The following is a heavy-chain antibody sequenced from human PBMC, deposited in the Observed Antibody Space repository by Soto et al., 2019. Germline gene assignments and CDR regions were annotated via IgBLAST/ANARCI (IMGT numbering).Heavy chain of an antibody. CDR1: GDSTSTSTYY. CDR3: SRRAPEGFDP. CDR2: IDYRGST. V-gene: IGHV4-39*01. Sequence: SSETLSLTCTVSGDSTSTSTYYWGWIRQPPGKGLEWIGSIDYRGSTYHNPSLKSRVTISVDTSKNQFSLKLSSVTASDTAFYYCSRRAPEGFDPWGQGTLVTVSS. J-gene: IGHJ5*02.